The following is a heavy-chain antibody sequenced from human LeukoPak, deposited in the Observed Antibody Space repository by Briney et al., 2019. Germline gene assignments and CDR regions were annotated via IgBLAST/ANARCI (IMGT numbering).Heavy chain of an antibody. J-gene: IGHJ1*01. CDR3: ARENEGYDSSGYQPGWYFQH. Sequence: GASVKVSCKASGGTFSSYAISWVRRAPGQGLEWMGRIIPIFGTANYAQKFQGRVTITTDESTSTAYMELSSLRSEDTAVYYCARENEGYDSSGYQPGWYFQHWGQGTLVTVSS. CDR1: GGTFSSYA. D-gene: IGHD3-22*01. V-gene: IGHV1-69*05. CDR2: IIPIFGTA.